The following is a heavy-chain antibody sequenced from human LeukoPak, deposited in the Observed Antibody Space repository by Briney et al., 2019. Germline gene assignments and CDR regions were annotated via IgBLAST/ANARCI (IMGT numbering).Heavy chain of an antibody. CDR1: GFTFSSYE. CDR2: ISSTGSII. V-gene: IGHV3-48*03. J-gene: IGHJ4*02. CDR3: ARDPGSGYEEHFDY. Sequence: GGSLRLSCAASGFTFSSYEMNWVRQAPGKGLEWVSYISSTGSIIYYADSVKGRFTISRDNAKDSLYLQMNSLRAEDTAVYYCARDPGSGYEEHFDYWGQGTLVTVSS. D-gene: IGHD5-12*01.